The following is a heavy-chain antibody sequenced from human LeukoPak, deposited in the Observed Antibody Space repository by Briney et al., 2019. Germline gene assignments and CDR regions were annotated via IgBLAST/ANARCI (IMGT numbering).Heavy chain of an antibody. CDR3: ARDREDGSDY. CDR2: INHGGGT. J-gene: IGHJ4*02. CDR1: GGSFSDYF. Sequence: SETLSLTCAVYGGSFSDYFWNWIRQPPGKGLEWIGEINHGGGTRYNPSLKSRVTISVDTSKNQFSLKLSSVTAADTAVYYCARDREDGSDYWGQGTLVTVSS. V-gene: IGHV4-34*01. D-gene: IGHD5-24*01.